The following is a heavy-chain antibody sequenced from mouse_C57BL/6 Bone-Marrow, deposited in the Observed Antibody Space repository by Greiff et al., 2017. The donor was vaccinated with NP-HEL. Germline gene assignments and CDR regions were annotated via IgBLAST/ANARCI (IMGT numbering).Heavy chain of an antibody. Sequence: EVQLVESGTVLARPGASVKMSCKTSGYTFTSYWMHWVKQRPGQGLEWIGAIYPGNSDTSYNQKFKGKAKLTAVTSASTAYMELSSLTNEDSAVYYCTRSPITTVVAPFDYWGQGTTLTVSS. V-gene: IGHV1-5*01. CDR3: TRSPITTVVAPFDY. CDR2: IYPGNSDT. CDR1: GYTFTSYW. J-gene: IGHJ2*01. D-gene: IGHD1-1*01.